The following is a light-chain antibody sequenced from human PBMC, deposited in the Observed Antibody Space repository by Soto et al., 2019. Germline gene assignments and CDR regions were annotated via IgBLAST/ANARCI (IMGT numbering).Light chain of an antibody. Sequence: EIVLTQSPGTLSLSPGERATLSCRASQSVRSNFLAWYQQKPGQAPRLLIYGASNRATGIPDRFSGSGSGTDFTLTITRLEPEDFAMYYCQRYDSLRTFG. V-gene: IGKV3-20*01. CDR3: QRYDSLRT. CDR1: QSVRSNF. CDR2: GAS. J-gene: IGKJ1*01.